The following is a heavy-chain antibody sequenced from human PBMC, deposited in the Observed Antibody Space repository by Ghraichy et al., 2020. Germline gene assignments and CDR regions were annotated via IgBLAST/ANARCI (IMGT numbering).Heavy chain of an antibody. CDR3: ARASPYSSSWYYYYYMDV. V-gene: IGHV4-59*01. J-gene: IGHJ6*03. CDR1: GGSISSYY. D-gene: IGHD6-13*01. Sequence: SETLSLTCTVSGGSISSYYWSWIRQPPGKGLEWIGYIYYSGSTNYNPSLKSRVTISVDTSKNQFSLKLSSVTAADTAVYYCARASPYSSSWYYYYYMDVWGKGTTVTVSS. CDR2: IYYSGST.